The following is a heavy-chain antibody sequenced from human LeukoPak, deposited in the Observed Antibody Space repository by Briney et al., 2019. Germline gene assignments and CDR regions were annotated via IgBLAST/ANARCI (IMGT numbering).Heavy chain of an antibody. Sequence: SETLSLTCAVYGGSFSGYYWSWIRQPPGKGPEWIGEINHSGSTNYNPSLKSRVTISVDTSKNQFSLKLSSVTAVDTAVYYCARHCGGDCFFDWWGQGTLVTVSS. CDR3: ARHCGGDCFFDW. J-gene: IGHJ4*02. CDR1: GGSFSGYY. V-gene: IGHV4-34*01. D-gene: IGHD2-21*02. CDR2: INHSGST.